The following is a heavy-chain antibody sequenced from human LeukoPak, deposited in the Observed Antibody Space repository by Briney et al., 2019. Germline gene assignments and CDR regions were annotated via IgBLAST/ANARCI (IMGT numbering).Heavy chain of an antibody. CDR1: GYTLTELS. CDR2: FDPEDGET. J-gene: IGHJ4*02. D-gene: IGHD3-22*01. CDR3: ATDSHTYYYDSSGYPLDY. Sequence: ASVKVSCKVSGYTLTELSMHWVRQAPGKGLEWMGGFDPEDGETIYARKFQGRVTMTEDTSTDTAYMELSSLRSGDTAVYYCATDSHTYYYDSSGYPLDYWGQGTLVTVSS. V-gene: IGHV1-24*01.